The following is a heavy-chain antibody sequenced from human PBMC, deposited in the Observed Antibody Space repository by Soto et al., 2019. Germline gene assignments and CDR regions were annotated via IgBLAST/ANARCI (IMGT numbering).Heavy chain of an antibody. CDR3: ARHDHGSYTINGFDV. V-gene: IGHV4-59*08. CDR1: GGSISSYY. CDR2: IYYSGST. D-gene: IGHD1-1*01. J-gene: IGHJ3*01. Sequence: SETLSLTCTVSGGSISSYYWSWIRQPPGKGLVWIGYIYYSGSTKYNPSLKSRVTISVDTSKNQFSLKLSSVTAADTAVYYCARHDHGSYTINGFDVWGQGTMVTVS.